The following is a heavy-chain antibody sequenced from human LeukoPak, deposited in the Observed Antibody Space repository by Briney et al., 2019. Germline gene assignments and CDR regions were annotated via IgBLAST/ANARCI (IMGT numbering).Heavy chain of an antibody. CDR1: GYTFTSYY. Sequence: ASVKVSCKASGYTFTSYYMHWVRQAPGQGLEWMGIINPSGGSTSYAQKFQGRVTMTRDTSTSTVYMELSSLRSEDTAVYYCARDPPREMATTKLDYWGQGTLVTVSS. CDR3: ARDPPREMATTKLDY. D-gene: IGHD5-24*01. J-gene: IGHJ4*02. V-gene: IGHV1-46*01. CDR2: INPSGGST.